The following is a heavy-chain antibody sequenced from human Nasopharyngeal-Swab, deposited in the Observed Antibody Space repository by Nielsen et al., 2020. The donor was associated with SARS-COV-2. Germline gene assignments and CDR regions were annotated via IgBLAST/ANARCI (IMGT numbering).Heavy chain of an antibody. Sequence: GESLKISCAASGFTFSSYAMSWVRQAPGKGLEWVSTISGSGSGTYYADSVKGRFTISRDNSKNTLYLQMNRLRAEDTAVYYCAKGDSAAGSSSDYWGQGTLVTVSS. V-gene: IGHV3-23*01. D-gene: IGHD6-13*01. CDR2: ISGSGSGT. CDR3: AKGDSAAGSSSDY. CDR1: GFTFSSYA. J-gene: IGHJ4*02.